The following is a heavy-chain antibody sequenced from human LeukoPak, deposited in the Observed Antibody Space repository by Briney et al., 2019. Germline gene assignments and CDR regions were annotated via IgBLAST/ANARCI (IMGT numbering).Heavy chain of an antibody. CDR2: IKQDGSEK. V-gene: IGHV3-7*01. CDR3: ARENFSSGSDYSDY. CDR1: GFTFSSYW. D-gene: IGHD2-15*01. J-gene: IGHJ4*02. Sequence: GGSLRLSCAASGFTFSSYWMSWVRQAPGKGLEWVANIKQDGSEKYYVDSVKGRFTISRDNAKNSLYLQMNSLRAEDTAVYYCARENFSSGSDYSDYWGQGTLVTVSS.